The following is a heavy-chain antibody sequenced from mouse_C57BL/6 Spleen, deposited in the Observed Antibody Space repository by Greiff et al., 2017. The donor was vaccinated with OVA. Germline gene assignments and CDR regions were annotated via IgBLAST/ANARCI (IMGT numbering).Heavy chain of an antibody. CDR3: ALFITTVERSLDV. V-gene: IGHV1-69*01. D-gene: IGHD1-1*01. J-gene: IGHJ1*03. CDR1: GYTFTSYW. Sequence: VKLQQPGAELVMPGASVKLSCKASGYTFTSYWMHWVKQRPGQGLEWIGEIDPSDGYTNYNPKFKGKSTLTVDTSSSTAYMQLSSLTSEDSAVYYGALFITTVERSLDVWGTGTTVTVSS. CDR2: IDPSDGYT.